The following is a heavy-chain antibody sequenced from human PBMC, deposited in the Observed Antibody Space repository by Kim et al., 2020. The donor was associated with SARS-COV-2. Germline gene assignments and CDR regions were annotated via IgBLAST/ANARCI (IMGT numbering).Heavy chain of an antibody. V-gene: IGHV4-59*09. D-gene: IGHD3-22*01. CDR3: ARGASCYYYG. J-gene: IGHJ4*02. CDR2: ST. Sequence: STNYNPSLKSRVTISVDTSKNQFSLKLSSVTAADTAVYYCARGASCYYYGWGQGTLVTVSS.